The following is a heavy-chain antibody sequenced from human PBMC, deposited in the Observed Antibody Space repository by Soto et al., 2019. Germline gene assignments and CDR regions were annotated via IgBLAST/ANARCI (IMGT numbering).Heavy chain of an antibody. J-gene: IGHJ4*02. V-gene: IGHV3-33*01. CDR3: AREHGSGSYPFDY. CDR1: GFTFSSYG. CDR2: IWYDGSNK. Sequence: QVQLVESGGGVVQPGRSLRLSCAASGFTFSSYGMHWVRQAPGKGLEWVAVIWYDGSNKYYADSVKGRFTISRDNSKNTLYLQMNSLRAEDTALYYCAREHGSGSYPFDYWGQGTLVTVSS. D-gene: IGHD3-10*01.